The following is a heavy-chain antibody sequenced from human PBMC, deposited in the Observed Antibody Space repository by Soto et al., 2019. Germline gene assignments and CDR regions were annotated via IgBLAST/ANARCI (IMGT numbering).Heavy chain of an antibody. CDR3: ARGQTGYSSGWYPYYFDY. D-gene: IGHD6-19*01. J-gene: IGHJ4*02. CDR1: GGSFSGYY. CDR2: INHSGST. Sequence: QVQLQQWGAGLLKPSETLSLTCAVYGGSFSGYYWSWIRQPPGKGLEWIGEINHSGSTNYNPSLKSRVTISVDTSKNQFSLKLSSVTAADTAVYYWARGQTGYSSGWYPYYFDYWGQGTLVTVSS. V-gene: IGHV4-34*01.